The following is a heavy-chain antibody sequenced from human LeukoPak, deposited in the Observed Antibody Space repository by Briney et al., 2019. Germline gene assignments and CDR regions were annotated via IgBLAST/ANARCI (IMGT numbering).Heavy chain of an antibody. CDR3: ARAEIVVVPDYFDY. CDR2: IYYSGST. CDR1: GGSISSYY. V-gene: IGHV4-59*01. D-gene: IGHD2-2*01. J-gene: IGHJ4*02. Sequence: SETLSLTCTVSGGSISSYYWSWIRKPPGKGLEWIGYIYYSGSTNYNPSLRSRVTISVDTSKNQFSLKLSSVTAADTAVYYCARAEIVVVPDYFDYWSQGTLVTVSS.